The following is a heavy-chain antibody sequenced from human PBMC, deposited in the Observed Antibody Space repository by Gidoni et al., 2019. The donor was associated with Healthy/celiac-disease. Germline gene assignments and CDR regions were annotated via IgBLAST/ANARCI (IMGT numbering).Heavy chain of an antibody. CDR3: AREDSSGWSEKNVFDI. CDR2: IYTSGST. CDR1: GGSISSGSYY. J-gene: IGHJ3*02. Sequence: QVQLQESGPGLVKPSQTLSLTCPVSGGSISSGSYYWSWIRQPAGKGLEWIGRIYTSGSTNYNPSLKSRVTISVDTSKNQFSLKLSSVTAADTAVYYCAREDSSGWSEKNVFDIWGQGTMVTVSS. V-gene: IGHV4-61*02. D-gene: IGHD6-19*01.